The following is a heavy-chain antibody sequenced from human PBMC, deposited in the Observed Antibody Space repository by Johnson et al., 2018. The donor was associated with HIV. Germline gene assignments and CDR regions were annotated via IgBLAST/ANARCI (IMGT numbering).Heavy chain of an antibody. CDR3: ARGPTPVFGNAFDI. J-gene: IGHJ3*02. D-gene: IGHD3-3*01. V-gene: IGHV3-30*03. Sequence: QVQLVESGGGLVQPGGSLRLSCAASGFTFSSYGMHWVRQAPGKGLEWVAVISYDGSYKNYADSVKGRFTISRDNSKNTLDLQMSSLRAEDTAVYYCARGPTPVFGNAFDIRGQGTMVTVSS. CDR2: ISYDGSYK. CDR1: GFTFSSYG.